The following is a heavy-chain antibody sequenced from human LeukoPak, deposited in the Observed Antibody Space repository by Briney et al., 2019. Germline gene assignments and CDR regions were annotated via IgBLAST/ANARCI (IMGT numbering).Heavy chain of an antibody. CDR1: GYTFTSYG. J-gene: IGHJ5*02. D-gene: IGHD3-10*01. CDR3: ARKGVIRGNWFDP. CDR2: ISAYNGNT. V-gene: IGHV1-18*01. Sequence: GASVKVSCKASGYTFTSYGISWVRQAPGQGLEWMGWISAYNGNTNYAQKFQGRVTMTRDTSISTAYMELSRLRSDDTAVYYCARKGVIRGNWFDPWGQGTLVTVSS.